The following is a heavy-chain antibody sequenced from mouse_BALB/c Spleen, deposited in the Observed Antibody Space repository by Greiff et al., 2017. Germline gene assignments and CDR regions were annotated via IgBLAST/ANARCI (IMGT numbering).Heavy chain of an antibody. CDR2: IWSGGST. Sequence: QVQVVESGPGLVQPSQSLSITCTVSGFSLTSYGVHWVRQSPGKGLEWLGVIWSGGSTDYNAAFISRLSISKDNSKSQVFFKMNSLQANDTAIYYCASSPSYYDYDGRYFDVWGAGTTVTVSS. V-gene: IGHV2-2*02. D-gene: IGHD2-4*01. J-gene: IGHJ1*01. CDR3: ASSPSYYDYDGRYFDV. CDR1: GFSLTSYG.